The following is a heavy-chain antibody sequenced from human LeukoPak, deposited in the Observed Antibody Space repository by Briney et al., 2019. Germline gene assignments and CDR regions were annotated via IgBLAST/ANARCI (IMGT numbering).Heavy chain of an antibody. Sequence: SETLSLTCTVSGGSISSYYWSWMRQPPGKGLEWIGYIYYSGSTNYNPSLKSRVTISVDTSKNQFSLKLSSVTAADTAVYYCARAQIKAGYFDYWGQGTLVTVSS. CDR3: ARAQIKAGYFDY. J-gene: IGHJ4*02. CDR1: GGSISSYY. CDR2: IYYSGST. V-gene: IGHV4-59*01. D-gene: IGHD3-10*01.